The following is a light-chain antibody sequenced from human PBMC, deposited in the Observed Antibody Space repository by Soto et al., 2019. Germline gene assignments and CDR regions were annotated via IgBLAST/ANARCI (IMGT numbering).Light chain of an antibody. V-gene: IGKV3D-15*01. CDR3: QQYNNWPSLP. CDR1: QSVSSN. CDR2: GAS. J-gene: IGKJ5*01. Sequence: EIVMTQSPATLSVSPGERATLSCRASQSVSSNLAWYQQKPRQAPRLLIYGASIRATGIPARFSGSGSGTEFTLPISSLQSEDFAVYYCQQYNNWPSLPFGKGKRLEI.